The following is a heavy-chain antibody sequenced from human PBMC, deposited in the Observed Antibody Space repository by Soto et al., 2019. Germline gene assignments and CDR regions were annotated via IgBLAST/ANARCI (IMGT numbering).Heavy chain of an antibody. CDR3: ARGRDSDCSSTSCFDAFDI. J-gene: IGHJ3*02. CDR2: INHSGST. CDR1: GGSFSVYY. D-gene: IGHD2-2*01. V-gene: IGHV4-34*01. Sequence: PSETLSLTCAVYGGSFSVYYWSWIRQPPGKGLEWIGEINHSGSTNYNPSLKSRVTISVDTSKNQFSLKLSSVTAADTAVYYCARGRDSDCSSTSCFDAFDIWGQGTMVTVSS.